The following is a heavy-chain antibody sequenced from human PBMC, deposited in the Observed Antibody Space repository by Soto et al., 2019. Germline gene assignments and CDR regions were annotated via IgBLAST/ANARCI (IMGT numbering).Heavy chain of an antibody. Sequence: EVQLVQSGAEVKEPGESLKISYKGSGYTFTSYWIGWVRQMPGKGLEWMGIIYAGDSETRYSPSFQGQVTISADKSISTVYLQWSSLKASDTAMYYCARRQVWFGELLHAFDIWGQGTMFTVSS. CDR1: GYTFTSYW. CDR3: ARRQVWFGELLHAFDI. CDR2: IYAGDSET. V-gene: IGHV5-51*03. J-gene: IGHJ3*02. D-gene: IGHD3-10*01.